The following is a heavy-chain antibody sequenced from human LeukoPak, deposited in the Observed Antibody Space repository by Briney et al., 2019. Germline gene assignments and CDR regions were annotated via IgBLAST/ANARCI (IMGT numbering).Heavy chain of an antibody. V-gene: IGHV1-2*02. D-gene: IGHD2-2*01. Sequence: ASVKVSCKASGYTFTGYYMHWVRQAPGQGLEWMGWINPNSGGTNYAQKFQGRVTMTRDTSISTAYMELSRLRSDDTAVYYCARGVGYCSSTRCLYYFDYWGQGTLVTVSS. CDR3: ARGVGYCSSTRCLYYFDY. CDR1: GYTFTGYY. J-gene: IGHJ4*02. CDR2: INPNSGGT.